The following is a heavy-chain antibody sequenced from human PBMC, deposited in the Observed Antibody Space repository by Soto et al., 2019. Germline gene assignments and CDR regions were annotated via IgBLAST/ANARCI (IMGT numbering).Heavy chain of an antibody. J-gene: IGHJ6*02. CDR3: AREPGAYYGSGSYPSPYGMDV. CDR1: GGTFSSYA. D-gene: IGHD3-10*01. CDR2: IIPIFGTA. Sequence: QVQLVQSGAEVKKPGSSVKVSCKASGGTFSSYAISWVRQAPGQGLEWMGGIIPIFGTANYAQKFQGRVTMTADESTSTAYMELSSLRSEDTAVYYCAREPGAYYGSGSYPSPYGMDVWGQGTTVTVSS. V-gene: IGHV1-69*01.